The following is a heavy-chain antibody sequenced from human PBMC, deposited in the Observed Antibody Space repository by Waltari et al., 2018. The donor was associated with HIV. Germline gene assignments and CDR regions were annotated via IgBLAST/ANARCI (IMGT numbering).Heavy chain of an antibody. CDR1: GFAFSGSA. CDR3: TRQGSMFGEDY. CDR2: IRSRANMYAT. V-gene: IGHV3-73*02. J-gene: IGHJ4*02. Sequence: EVQLVESGGGLVQPGESLKLSCAASGFAFSGSAIHWVRQASGRGLEWGAHIRSRANMYATAYAASVKGRFTISRDDSKNTAYLQMNSLKTEDTAVYYCTRQGSMFGEDYWGQGALVTVTS. D-gene: IGHD3-3*01.